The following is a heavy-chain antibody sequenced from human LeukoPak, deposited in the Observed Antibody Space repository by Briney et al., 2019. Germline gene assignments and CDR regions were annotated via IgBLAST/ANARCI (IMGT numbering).Heavy chain of an antibody. V-gene: IGHV3-7*01. CDR3: VRDKGGRSGAIYYDAFDV. CDR1: GFTFNTYW. J-gene: IGHJ3*01. Sequence: QPGGSLRLSCAVSGFTFNTYWMIWVRQAPGKGLEWVANIDQGGSTKYYVDSLKGRFTISRDNAKNSLYLQMNSLRAEDTAVYYCVRDKGGRSGAIYYDAFDVWGQGTMVTVSS. D-gene: IGHD1-26*01. CDR2: IDQGGSTK.